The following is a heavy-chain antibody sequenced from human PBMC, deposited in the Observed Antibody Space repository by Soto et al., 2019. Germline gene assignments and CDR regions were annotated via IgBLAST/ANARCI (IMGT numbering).Heavy chain of an antibody. CDR2: ISWDGGTT. CDR1: GFTFEDHG. V-gene: IGHV3-20*01. Sequence: EVQLVESGGGVARPGGSLRLSCAASGFTFEDHGMSWVRQAPGKGLEWLSDISWDGGTTVYADSVKGRFTVSRNNAKSSLYLQMNSLKPGDTAFYHCARRSGDQRVCDFWGQGTLVTVSS. CDR3: ARRSGDQRVCDF. J-gene: IGHJ4*02. D-gene: IGHD3-10*01.